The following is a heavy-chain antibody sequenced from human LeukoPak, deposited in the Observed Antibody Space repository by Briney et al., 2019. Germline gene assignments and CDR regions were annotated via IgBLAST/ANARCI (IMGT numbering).Heavy chain of an antibody. CDR3: ARAGVWGSYRHKPHNWFDP. D-gene: IGHD3-16*02. CDR1: GFPFSSYW. J-gene: IGHJ5*02. Sequence: GSLRLSCVASGFPFSSYWMTWVRQPPGKGLEWIGEINHSGSTNYNPSLKSRVTISVDTSKNQFSLKLSSVTAADTAVYYCARAGVWGSYRHKPHNWFDPWGQGTLVTVSS. CDR2: INHSGST. V-gene: IGHV4-34*01.